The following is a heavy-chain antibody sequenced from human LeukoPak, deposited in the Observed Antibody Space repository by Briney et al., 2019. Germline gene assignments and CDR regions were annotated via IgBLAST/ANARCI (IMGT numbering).Heavy chain of an antibody. CDR1: GGSISTSSYY. J-gene: IGHJ6*03. V-gene: IGHV4-39*07. CDR3: AREYGSGSYYNLNYYYFMAV. Sequence: PSETLSLTCTVSGGSISTSSYYWGWVRQPPGKGLEGIGNIFYSGSTYYSPSLKTRVTISLDTSKNQFSLRLNSVTAADTAVYYCAREYGSGSYYNLNYYYFMAVWGKGTTVTVSS. CDR2: IFYSGST. D-gene: IGHD3-10*01.